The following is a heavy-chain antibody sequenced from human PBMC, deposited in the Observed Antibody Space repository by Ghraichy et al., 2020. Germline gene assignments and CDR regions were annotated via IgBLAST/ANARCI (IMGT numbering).Heavy chain of an antibody. CDR2: IYHSGST. CDR3: ARDRGSSGSYYRAFDI. CDR1: GYSISSGYY. D-gene: IGHD1-26*01. Sequence: SETLSLTCTVSGYSISSGYYWGWIRQPPGKGLEWIGTIYHSGSTYYNPSLKSRVTISVDTSKNQFSLKLTSVTAADTAVYYCARDRGSSGSYYRAFDIWGQGTMVTVSS. V-gene: IGHV4-38-2*02. J-gene: IGHJ3*02.